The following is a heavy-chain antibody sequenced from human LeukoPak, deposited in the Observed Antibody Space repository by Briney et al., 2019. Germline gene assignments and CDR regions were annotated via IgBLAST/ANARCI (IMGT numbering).Heavy chain of an antibody. CDR1: GGSISSSSYY. J-gene: IGHJ4*02. Sequence: SETLSLTCTVSGGSISSSSYYWGWIRQPPGKGLEWIGSIYYGGSTYYNPSLKSRVTISVDTSKNQFSLKLSSVTAADTAVYYCARVNGDYVPGVLDYWGQGTLVTVSS. CDR3: ARVNGDYVPGVLDY. D-gene: IGHD4-17*01. V-gene: IGHV4-39*07. CDR2: IYYGGST.